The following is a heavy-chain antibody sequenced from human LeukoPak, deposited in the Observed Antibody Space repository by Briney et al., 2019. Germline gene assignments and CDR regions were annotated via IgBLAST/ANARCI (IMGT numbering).Heavy chain of an antibody. CDR1: GFTFNSYW. Sequence: GGSLRLSCAASGFTFNSYWMSWVRQAPEKRLEWLANIRQDGSDKQYVDSVKGRFTISRDNAKNSLYLQMNSLSAEDTAVYYCARHSRGSPIDDWGQGTLVTVSS. CDR2: IRQDGSDK. J-gene: IGHJ4*02. CDR3: ARHSRGSPIDD. V-gene: IGHV3-7*01. D-gene: IGHD2-15*01.